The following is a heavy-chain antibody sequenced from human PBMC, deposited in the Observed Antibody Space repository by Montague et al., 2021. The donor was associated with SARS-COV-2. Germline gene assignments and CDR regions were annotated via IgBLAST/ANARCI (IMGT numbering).Heavy chain of an antibody. CDR1: GFSFSGYA. CDR2: IYSGGDST. D-gene: IGHD3-10*01. J-gene: IGHJ4*02. V-gene: IGHV3-23*03. CDR3: AKPGPYAFYFES. Sequence: SLRLSCAASGFSFSGYAMNWVRQAPGKGLEWISVIYSGGDSTYYADSVRGRFTISREDSKNTLFLQLNNLRAEDTALYYCAKPGPYAFYFESWGQGTLVTVSS.